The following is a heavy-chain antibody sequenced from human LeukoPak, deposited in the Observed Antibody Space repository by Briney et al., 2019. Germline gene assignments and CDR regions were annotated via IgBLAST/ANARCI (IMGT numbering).Heavy chain of an antibody. Sequence: ASVKVSRKASGYTFTSYDISWVRQAPGQGLEWMGWISTYNGNTNYARELQGRVTMTTDTSTSTAYMELRSLRSDDTAVYYCARGASGSSNGMDVWGQGTTVTVSS. D-gene: IGHD3-10*01. V-gene: IGHV1-18*01. CDR2: ISTYNGNT. CDR3: ARGASGSSNGMDV. CDR1: GYTFTSYD. J-gene: IGHJ6*02.